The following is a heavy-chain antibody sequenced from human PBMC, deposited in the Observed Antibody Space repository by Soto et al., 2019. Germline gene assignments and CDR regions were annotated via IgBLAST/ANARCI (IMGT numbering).Heavy chain of an antibody. V-gene: IGHV3-23*01. Sequence: GWALRLSFAPSGFTFNNYAMSWVRRAPGKGLEWVSAISGVGSNTYYADSVKGRFTISRDNSKNTLYLQMNSLTPDDTALYYCAKDRDVAVVIDASATGAFDIWGQGTMVTVSS. CDR3: AKDRDVAVVIDASATGAFDI. D-gene: IGHD2-15*01. CDR2: ISGVGSNT. J-gene: IGHJ3*02. CDR1: GFTFNNYA.